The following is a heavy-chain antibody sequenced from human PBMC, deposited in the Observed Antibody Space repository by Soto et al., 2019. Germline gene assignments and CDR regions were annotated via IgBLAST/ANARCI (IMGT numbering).Heavy chain of an antibody. V-gene: IGHV3-74*01. CDR2: INSYGSST. Sequence: EVQLVESGGGLVQPGGSLRLSCAASGFTFSSYWMHWVRQAPGKGLVWVSRINSYGSSTSYADSVKGRFTISSDNAKNTLDLQMNSLRAEDTAVYYCVRTSLVVAAATREDYWGQGTLVTVSS. D-gene: IGHD2-15*01. CDR3: VRTSLVVAAATREDY. CDR1: GFTFSSYW. J-gene: IGHJ4*02.